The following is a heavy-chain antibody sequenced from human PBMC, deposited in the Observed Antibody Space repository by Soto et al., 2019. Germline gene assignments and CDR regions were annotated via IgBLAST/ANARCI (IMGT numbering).Heavy chain of an antibody. Sequence: GGSLRLSCAASGFTFSSYGMHWVRQAPGKGLEWVAVIWYDGSNKYYADSVKGRFTISRDNSKNTLYLQMNSLRAEDTAVYYCARGLAVAGTGRAYWGQGTLVTVSS. D-gene: IGHD6-19*01. J-gene: IGHJ4*02. V-gene: IGHV3-33*01. CDR1: GFTFSSYG. CDR2: IWYDGSNK. CDR3: ARGLAVAGTGRAY.